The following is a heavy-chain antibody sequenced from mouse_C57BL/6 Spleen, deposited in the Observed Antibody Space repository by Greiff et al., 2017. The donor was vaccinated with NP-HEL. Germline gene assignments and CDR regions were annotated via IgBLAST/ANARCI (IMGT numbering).Heavy chain of an antibody. J-gene: IGHJ2*01. CDR3: ARKANSDY. CDR1: GYTFTDYY. CDR2: INPNNGGT. Sequence: VQLQQSGPELVKPGASVKISCKASGYTFTDYYVNWVKQSHGKSLEWIGDINPNNGGTSYNQKFKGKATLTVDKSSSTAYMELRSLTSEDSAVYYCARKANSDYWGQGTTLTVSS. D-gene: IGHD4-1*01. V-gene: IGHV1-26*01.